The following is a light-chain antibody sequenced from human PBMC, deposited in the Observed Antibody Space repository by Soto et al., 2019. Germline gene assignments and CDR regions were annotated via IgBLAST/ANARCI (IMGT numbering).Light chain of an antibody. J-gene: IGKJ1*01. CDR3: QQRSQWPWT. V-gene: IGKV3-11*01. CDR1: QSVSID. Sequence: EIVFAQSPATLSLSPGEIATLSCMAIQSVSIDLAWYQQKPGQAPRLLIYDASNRATGIAARFSGGGSGTDFTLTISSPEPEDFAVYYCQQRSQWPWTFGQGTKVDIK. CDR2: DAS.